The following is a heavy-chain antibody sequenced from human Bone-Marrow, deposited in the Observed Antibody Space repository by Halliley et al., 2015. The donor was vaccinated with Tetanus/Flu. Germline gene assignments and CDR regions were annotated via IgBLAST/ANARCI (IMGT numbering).Heavy chain of an antibody. V-gene: IGHV3-7*03. J-gene: IGHJ4*02. D-gene: IGHD3-22*01. Sequence: CAASGFTFSDYWMSWVRQAPGKGLEWVARMNVDGSEKYYADSVKGRFIIYRDNAKRSLFMKMNSLRAEDTALYYCARDGEFRYDSRSLGVWGQGTLVTVSS. CDR1: GFTFSDYW. CDR3: ARDGEFRYDSRSLGV. CDR2: MNVDGSEK.